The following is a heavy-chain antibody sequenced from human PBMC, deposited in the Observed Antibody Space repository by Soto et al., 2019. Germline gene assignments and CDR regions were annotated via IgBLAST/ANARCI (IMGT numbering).Heavy chain of an antibody. CDR3: ATSEMATMEGLDY. D-gene: IGHD5-12*01. CDR1: GGTFSSYT. Sequence: QVQLVQSGAEVKKPGSSVKVSCKASGGTFSSYTISWVRQAPGQGLEWMGRIIPILGIANYAQKFQGRVTITADKSTGTAYMELSSLRSEDTAVYYCATSEMATMEGLDYWGQGTLVTVSS. J-gene: IGHJ4*02. CDR2: IIPILGIA. V-gene: IGHV1-69*02.